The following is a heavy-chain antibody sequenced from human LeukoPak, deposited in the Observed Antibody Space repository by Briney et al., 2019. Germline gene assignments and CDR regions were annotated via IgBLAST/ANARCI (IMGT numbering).Heavy chain of an antibody. CDR3: AAPAAGTGRGFQH. D-gene: IGHD6-13*01. CDR2: INHSGST. Sequence: SETLSLTCAVYGGSFSGYYWSWIRQPPGKGLEWIGEINHSGSTNYNPSLKSRVTISVDTSKNQLSLKLSSVTAADTAVYYCAAPAAGTGRGFQHWGQGTLVTVSS. CDR1: GGSFSGYY. J-gene: IGHJ1*01. V-gene: IGHV4-34*01.